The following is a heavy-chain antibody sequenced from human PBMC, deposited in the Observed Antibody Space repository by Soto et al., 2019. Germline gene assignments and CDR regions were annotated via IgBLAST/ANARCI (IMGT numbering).Heavy chain of an antibody. V-gene: IGHV4-31*03. CDR2: IYYSGST. Sequence: QVQLQESGPGLVKPSQTLSLTCTVSGGSISSGGYYWSWIRQHPGKGLEWIGYIYYSGSTYYNPSLKSRVSISVDTSKNQFSLKLSSVTAADTAVFYCARGFMGGASASMDVWGQGTTVTVSS. CDR1: GGSISSGGYY. J-gene: IGHJ6*02. D-gene: IGHD6-25*01. CDR3: ARGFMGGASASMDV.